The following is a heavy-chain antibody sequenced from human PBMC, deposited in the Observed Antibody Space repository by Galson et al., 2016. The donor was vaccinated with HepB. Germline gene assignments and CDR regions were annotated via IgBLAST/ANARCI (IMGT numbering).Heavy chain of an antibody. CDR2: IYYSGTT. V-gene: IGHV4-39*01. CDR1: GGSIRSSGYY. Sequence: SETLSLTCTVSGGSIRSSGYYWGWIRQPPGKGLEWIGSIYYSGTTYYNPSLESRVTISVDTSKNQFSLKLNSVTAADTAVFYCARSGYYYDSSGWAWYFDLWGRGTLVTVSS. J-gene: IGHJ2*01. D-gene: IGHD3-22*01. CDR3: ARSGYYYDSSGWAWYFDL.